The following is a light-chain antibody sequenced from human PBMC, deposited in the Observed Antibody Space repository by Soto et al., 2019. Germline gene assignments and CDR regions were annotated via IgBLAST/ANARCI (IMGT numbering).Light chain of an antibody. J-gene: IGLJ1*01. CDR1: GYIVGSNY. V-gene: IGLV1-47*02. CDR2: GIN. Sequence: QSVLTQPPSASGPLGQRATTSSSERGYIVGSNYVYWYQQLPGTAPKLLIYGINQRPSGVPDRFSGSKSGTSASLAISGLRSEDEADYYCAACDDSLIRVFGTGTKVTVL. CDR3: AACDDSLIRV.